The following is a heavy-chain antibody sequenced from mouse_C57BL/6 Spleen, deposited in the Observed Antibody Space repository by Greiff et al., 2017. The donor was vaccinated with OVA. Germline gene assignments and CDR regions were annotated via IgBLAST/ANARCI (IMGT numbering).Heavy chain of an antibody. CDR1: GFTFSSYA. Sequence: EVMLMESGGGLVKPGGSLKLSCAASGFTFSSYAMSWVRQTPEKRLEWVATISDGGSYTYYPDNVKGRCTISRDDAKNNLYLQMSHLKSEDTAVYYCARGRGDYVGYAMDYWGQGTSVTVSS. CDR2: ISDGGSYT. V-gene: IGHV5-4*03. D-gene: IGHD2-13*01. J-gene: IGHJ4*01. CDR3: ARGRGDYVGYAMDY.